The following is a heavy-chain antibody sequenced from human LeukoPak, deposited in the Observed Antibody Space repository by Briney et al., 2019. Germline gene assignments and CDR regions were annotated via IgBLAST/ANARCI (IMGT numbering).Heavy chain of an antibody. CDR2: IKQDGSEK. Sequence: GGSLRLSCAASGFTFSSYWMSWVRQAPGKGLEWVANIKQDGSEKYYVDSVKGRFTISRDNAKNSLYLQMNSLRAEDTAVYYCAKGKGGPAAPFDYWGQGTLVTVSS. J-gene: IGHJ4*02. CDR1: GFTFSSYW. CDR3: AKGKGGPAAPFDY. D-gene: IGHD2-2*01. V-gene: IGHV3-7*03.